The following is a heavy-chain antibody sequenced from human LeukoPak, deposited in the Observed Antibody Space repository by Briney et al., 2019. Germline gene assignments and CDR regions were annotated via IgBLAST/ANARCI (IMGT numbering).Heavy chain of an antibody. CDR2: IKQDGSEK. D-gene: IGHD3-22*01. Sequence: GGSLRLSCAASGFTFSSYWMSWVRQAPGKGLEWVDNIKQDGSEKYYVDSVKGRFTISRDNAKNSLYLQMNSLRAEDMAVYYCARVGDYYDSSGYYLLDYWGQGTLVTVSS. J-gene: IGHJ4*02. CDR1: GFTFSSYW. CDR3: ARVGDYYDSSGYYLLDY. V-gene: IGHV3-7*01.